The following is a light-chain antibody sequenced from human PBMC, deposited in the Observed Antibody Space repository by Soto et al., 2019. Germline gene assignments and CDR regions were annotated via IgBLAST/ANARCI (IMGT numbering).Light chain of an antibody. CDR1: QSVGST. CDR3: HQYDNRPLT. J-gene: IGKJ1*01. Sequence: EIVLTQSPATLSVSPGESTTLSCRASQSVGSTLAWYQLKPGQSPRLLIYDASTRATGIPDRFSGTGSGTEFTLTLSSLQSEDFAVYYCHQYDNRPLTFGQGTKLDIK. V-gene: IGKV3-15*01. CDR2: DAS.